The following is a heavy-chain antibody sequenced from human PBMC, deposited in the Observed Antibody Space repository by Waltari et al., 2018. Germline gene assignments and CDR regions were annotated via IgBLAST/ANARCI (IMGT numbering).Heavy chain of an antibody. D-gene: IGHD1-26*01. CDR3: ARGYSGNYDS. V-gene: IGHV6-1*01. J-gene: IGHJ5*01. CDR1: GDSVPRDSAA. CDR2: TYYRSKWYD. Sequence: QVPLQQSGPGPVKPSQTPALTCALSGDSVPRDSAAWNWIRQSPSRGLEWLGRTYYRSKWYDDYAVSVKSRITINSDTSKNEFSLQLNSVTPEDTAVYYCARGYSGNYDSWGQGTLVTVSS.